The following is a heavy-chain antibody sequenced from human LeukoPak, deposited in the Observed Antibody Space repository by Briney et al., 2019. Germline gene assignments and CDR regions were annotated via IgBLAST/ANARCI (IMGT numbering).Heavy chain of an antibody. CDR1: GYTFTSHG. CDR2: IRDYSGNT. J-gene: IGHJ4*02. D-gene: IGHD3-22*01. CDR3: ARDPRNYYDSSGYSVNFDY. Sequence: ASVKVSCKASGYTFTSHGISWVRQAPGQGLEWMGWIRDYSGNTKNAQKLQGRVTMTTDTSTSTAYMELRSLRSDDTAVYYCARDPRNYYDSSGYSVNFDYWGQGTLVTVSS. V-gene: IGHV1-18*01.